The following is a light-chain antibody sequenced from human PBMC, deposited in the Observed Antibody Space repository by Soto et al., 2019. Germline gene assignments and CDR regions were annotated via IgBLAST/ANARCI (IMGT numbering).Light chain of an antibody. CDR3: QQYRT. Sequence: EIVMTQSPATLSVSPGERATLSCRASQSVSSNLAWYQQKPGQAPRLLISGASPRATGIPARFSGSGSGTEFTLTISSLQSEDFAVYYCQQYRTFGQGTKLEIK. V-gene: IGKV3-15*01. CDR2: GAS. CDR1: QSVSSN. J-gene: IGKJ2*01.